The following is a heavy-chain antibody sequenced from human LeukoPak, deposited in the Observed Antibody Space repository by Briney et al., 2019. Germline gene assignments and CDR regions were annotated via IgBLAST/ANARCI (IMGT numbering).Heavy chain of an antibody. CDR3: ARDYTGGWNDY. J-gene: IGHJ4*02. D-gene: IGHD7-27*01. V-gene: IGHV3-7*01. CDR2: INEDGSEA. Sequence: GGSLRLSCAATGFTFNKDGISWGRQATGKGLGCGAKINEDGSEAQYVDSVKGRFTISRDNAKKSLYLQMNSLRAEDTAVYYCARDYTGGWNDYWGQGIRVTVSS. CDR1: GFTFNKDG.